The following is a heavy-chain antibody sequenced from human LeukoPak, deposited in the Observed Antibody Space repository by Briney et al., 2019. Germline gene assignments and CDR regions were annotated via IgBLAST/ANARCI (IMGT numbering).Heavy chain of an antibody. D-gene: IGHD3-3*01. CDR3: ARDASAYY. CDR1: GFNVSYNY. Sequence: GGSLRLSRAASGFNVSYNYMSWVRQAPGKGLEWVSVIYSGGNTYYADSVKGRFTISRDNAKRSLYLQMDSLRAEDTAVYYCARDASAYYWGQGTLVTVSS. J-gene: IGHJ4*02. V-gene: IGHV3-53*01. CDR2: IYSGGNT.